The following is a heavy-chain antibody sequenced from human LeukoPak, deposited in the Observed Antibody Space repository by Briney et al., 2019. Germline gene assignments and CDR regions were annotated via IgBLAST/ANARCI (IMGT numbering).Heavy chain of an antibody. Sequence: ASVKVSCKASGYTFTDYYMHWVRQAPGQGLEWMGRIIPNSGGTNYAQKFQGRVTMTRDTSITTAYMELSGLRSDDTAVYYCARGGYSDYDSNYWGQGTLVTVSS. CDR1: GYTFTDYY. D-gene: IGHD5-12*01. CDR3: ARGGYSDYDSNY. J-gene: IGHJ4*02. CDR2: IIPNSGGT. V-gene: IGHV1-2*06.